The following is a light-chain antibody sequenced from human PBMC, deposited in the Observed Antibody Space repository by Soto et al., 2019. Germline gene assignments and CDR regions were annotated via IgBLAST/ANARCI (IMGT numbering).Light chain of an antibody. J-gene: IGKJ1*01. CDR1: HSVSSNY. Sequence: EIVLTQSPGTLSLSPGERATLSCRASHSVSSNYLAWYQQKPGQAPRLLIYGVSSRATGIPDRFSGCGSGTDFTLTISSLAPVDFAVSSCQQYGISATFGQGTKVEIK. V-gene: IGKV3-20*01. CDR2: GVS. CDR3: QQYGISAT.